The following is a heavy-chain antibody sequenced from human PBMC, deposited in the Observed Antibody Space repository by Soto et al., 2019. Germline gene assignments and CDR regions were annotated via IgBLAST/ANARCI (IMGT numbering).Heavy chain of an antibody. Sequence: GGSLRLSCAASGLTFSSYWMSWVRQAPGKGLEWLANIKHDGSEKYYVDSVKGRFTVSRDNAKNSLYLQMNSLGGEDTAVYYCARGYGGYGLWGQGTLVTVSS. CDR1: GLTFSSYW. CDR2: IKHDGSEK. J-gene: IGHJ4*02. V-gene: IGHV3-7*01. CDR3: ARGYGGYGL. D-gene: IGHD5-12*01.